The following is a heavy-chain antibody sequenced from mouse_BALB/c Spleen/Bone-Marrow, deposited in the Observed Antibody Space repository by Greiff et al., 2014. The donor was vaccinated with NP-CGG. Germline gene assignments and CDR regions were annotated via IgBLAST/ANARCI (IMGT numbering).Heavy chain of an antibody. D-gene: IGHD1-2*01. V-gene: IGHV1-4*01. Sequence: LMESGAELARPGASVKMSCTASGYTFPSYTIHWVKQRPGQGLEWIGYINPSSGYANYNQNFKDKATLTADKSSSTAYMQLSSLTSEDSAVFYCARGGLRLPYAMDYWGQGTSVTVSS. J-gene: IGHJ4*01. CDR3: ARGGLRLPYAMDY. CDR2: INPSSGYA. CDR1: GYTFPSYT.